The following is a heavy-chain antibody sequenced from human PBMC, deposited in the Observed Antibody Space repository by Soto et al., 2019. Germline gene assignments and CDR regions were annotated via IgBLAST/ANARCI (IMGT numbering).Heavy chain of an antibody. Sequence: SETLSLTCTVSGGSISSSSYYWGWIRQPPGGGLEWIGSIYYSGTTYYNPSLKSRVTISVDTSKNQFSLKLSSVTAADTAVYYCARRGRCGDFGRYFDYWGQGTLVTVSS. D-gene: IGHD4-17*01. V-gene: IGHV4-39*01. CDR2: IYYSGTT. CDR3: ARRGRCGDFGRYFDY. J-gene: IGHJ4*02. CDR1: GGSISSSSYY.